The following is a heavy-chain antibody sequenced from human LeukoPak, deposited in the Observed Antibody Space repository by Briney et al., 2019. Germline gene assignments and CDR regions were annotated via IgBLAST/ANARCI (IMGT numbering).Heavy chain of an antibody. J-gene: IGHJ4*02. Sequence: GGSLRLSCAASGFTVSSNYMSWVRQAPGKGLEWVSVIYSGGSTYYADSVKGRFTISRDNSKNTLYLQMNSLRAEDTAVYYCARGIAALSPYFDYWGQGTLVTVSS. CDR3: ARGIAALSPYFDY. V-gene: IGHV3-66*01. CDR2: IYSGGST. CDR1: GFTVSSNY. D-gene: IGHD6-13*01.